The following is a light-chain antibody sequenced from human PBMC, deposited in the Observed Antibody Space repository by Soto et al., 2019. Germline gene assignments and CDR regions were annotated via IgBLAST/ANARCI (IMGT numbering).Light chain of an antibody. CDR3: QAWDSSSVV. CDR2: QDS. Sequence: SYELTQPPSVSVSPGQTVNITCSGDKLGDKYACWYQQKPGQSPVLVIYQDSKRPSGIPERFSGSNSGNTATLTISGTQAMDEADYYCQAWDSSSVVFGGGTKLTVL. V-gene: IGLV3-1*01. J-gene: IGLJ2*01. CDR1: KLGDKY.